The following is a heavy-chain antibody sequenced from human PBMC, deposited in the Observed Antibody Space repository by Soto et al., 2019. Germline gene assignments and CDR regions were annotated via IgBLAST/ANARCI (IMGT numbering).Heavy chain of an antibody. V-gene: IGHV3-21*01. CDR2: ISGNSVYI. CDR1: GVSLRTYT. CDR3: ARDTILHTPIV. D-gene: IGHD2-21*01. Sequence: GSRRLSCAGSGVSLRTYTMYWVRQAGGKGLEWVSSISGNSVYIDYADSVKGRFTVSRDNAENSLYLQMNSLTGDDTDVYYCARDTILHTPIVWGQG. J-gene: IGHJ4*02.